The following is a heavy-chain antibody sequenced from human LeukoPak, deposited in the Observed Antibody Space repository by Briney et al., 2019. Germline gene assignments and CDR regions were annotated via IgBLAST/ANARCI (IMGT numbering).Heavy chain of an antibody. J-gene: IGHJ4*02. Sequence: SETLSLTCAVYGGSFSGYYWSWIRQPPGKGLEWIGEINHSGSTNYNPSLKSRVTISVDTSKNQFSLKLSSVTAADTAVYHCATGLPAASYYFDYWGQGTLVTVSS. V-gene: IGHV4-34*01. CDR1: GGSFSGYY. D-gene: IGHD2-2*01. CDR2: INHSGST. CDR3: ATGLPAASYYFDY.